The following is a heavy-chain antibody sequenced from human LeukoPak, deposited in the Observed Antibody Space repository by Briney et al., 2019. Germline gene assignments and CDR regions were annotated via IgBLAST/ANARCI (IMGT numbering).Heavy chain of an antibody. J-gene: IGHJ5*02. D-gene: IGHD2-21*01. Sequence: SETLSLTCSVSGASITTYSWNWLRQSPGKGLEWIGYFSLGETTSCTSSLKSRVTISRDTSKNQVSLKLTSVTAADTAVYYCARWDELDWAFGTWGPGTLVTVSS. V-gene: IGHV4-59*08. CDR3: ARWDELDWAFGT. CDR1: GASITTYS. CDR2: FSLGETT.